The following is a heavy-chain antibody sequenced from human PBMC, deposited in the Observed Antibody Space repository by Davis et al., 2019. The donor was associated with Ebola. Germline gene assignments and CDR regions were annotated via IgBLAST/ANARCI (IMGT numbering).Heavy chain of an antibody. D-gene: IGHD6-6*01. CDR1: GFTFSSYS. CDR2: ISSSSSYI. CDR3: ARGGWQLVPYGMDV. Sequence: GESLKLSCAASGFTFSSYSMNWVRQAPGKGLEWVSSISSSSSYIYYADSVKGRFTISRDNAKNSLYLQMNSLRAEDSALYHCARGGWQLVPYGMDVWGQGTTVTVSS. J-gene: IGHJ6*02. V-gene: IGHV3-21*04.